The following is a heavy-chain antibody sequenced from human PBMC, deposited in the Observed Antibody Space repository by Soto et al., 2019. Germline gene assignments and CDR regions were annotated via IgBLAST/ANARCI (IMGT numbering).Heavy chain of an antibody. CDR1: GFTFSSYG. D-gene: IGHD6-13*01. J-gene: IGHJ5*02. CDR2: ISYDGSNK. CDR3: AKDFGPEGIAAEDWFDP. V-gene: IGHV3-30*18. Sequence: GGSLRLSCAASGFTFSSYGMHWVRQAPGKGLEWVAVISYDGSNKYYADSVKGRFTISRDNSKNTLYLQMNSLRAEDTAVYYCAKDFGPEGIAAEDWFDPWGQGTLVTVSS.